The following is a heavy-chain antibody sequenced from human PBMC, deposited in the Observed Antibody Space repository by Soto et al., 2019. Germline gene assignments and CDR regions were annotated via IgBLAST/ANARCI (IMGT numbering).Heavy chain of an antibody. Sequence: QVQLQESGPGLVKPSQTLSLTCTVSGGSISSGGYYWSWIRQHPGKGLEWIGYIYYSGSTYYNPSLKSRVTISVDSSKNQFSLKLSSVTAADTAVYYCARVGIWIFGVTGNWFDPWGQGTLVTVSS. D-gene: IGHD3-3*01. J-gene: IGHJ5*02. V-gene: IGHV4-31*03. CDR1: GGSISSGGYY. CDR2: IYYSGST. CDR3: ARVGIWIFGVTGNWFDP.